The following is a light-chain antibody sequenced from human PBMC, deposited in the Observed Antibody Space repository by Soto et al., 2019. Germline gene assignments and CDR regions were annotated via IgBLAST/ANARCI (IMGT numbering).Light chain of an antibody. J-gene: IGKJ4*01. CDR1: QSVSSNY. Sequence: EIVLTQSPGTLSLSPGKRATLSCRASQSVSSNYLAWYQQKPGQAPRLLIYGASSRATGIPDRFSGSGSGTDFTLTISRLEPEDFVVYYCQQYGSSPPLTFGGGTKVEIK. CDR2: GAS. V-gene: IGKV3-20*01. CDR3: QQYGSSPPLT.